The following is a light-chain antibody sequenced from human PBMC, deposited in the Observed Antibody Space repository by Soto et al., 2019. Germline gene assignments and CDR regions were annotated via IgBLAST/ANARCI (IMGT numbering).Light chain of an antibody. Sequence: QSVLTQPASVSGSPGQSITFSCTGTSSDVGSYNLVSWYQQHPGKAPKLMIYEVSKRPSGVSNRFSGSKSGNTASLTISGLQAEDEADYYCCSYAGSSTLFGGGTQLTVL. CDR3: CSYAGSSTL. CDR2: EVS. CDR1: SSDVGSYNL. J-gene: IGLJ2*01. V-gene: IGLV2-23*02.